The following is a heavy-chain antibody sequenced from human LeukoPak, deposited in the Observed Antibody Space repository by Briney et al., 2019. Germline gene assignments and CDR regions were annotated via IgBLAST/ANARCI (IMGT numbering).Heavy chain of an antibody. CDR1: GGSFSGYY. Sequence: SETLSLTCAVYGGSFSGYYWSWIRQPPGKGLEWIGEINHSGSTNYNPSLKSRVTISVDTSKNQFSLKLSSVTAADTAVYYCARGGPRFSRYYYDSSGYFDYWGQGTLVTVSS. D-gene: IGHD3-22*01. V-gene: IGHV4-34*01. CDR2: INHSGST. CDR3: ARGGPRFSRYYYDSSGYFDY. J-gene: IGHJ4*02.